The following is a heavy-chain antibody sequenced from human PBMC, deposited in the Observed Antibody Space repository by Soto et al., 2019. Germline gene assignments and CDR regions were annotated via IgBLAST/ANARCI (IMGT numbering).Heavy chain of an antibody. Sequence: QVQLQESGPGLVKPSQTLSLTCTVSGGSISSGGYYWSWIRQHPGKGLEWIGYIYYSGSTYYNPSLKSRVTISVDTSKNQFSLKLSSVTAADTAVYYCARDFRGCSGGSCYYPFRFDYWGQGTLVTVSS. CDR2: IYYSGST. D-gene: IGHD2-15*01. V-gene: IGHV4-31*03. J-gene: IGHJ4*02. CDR3: ARDFRGCSGGSCYYPFRFDY. CDR1: GGSISSGGYY.